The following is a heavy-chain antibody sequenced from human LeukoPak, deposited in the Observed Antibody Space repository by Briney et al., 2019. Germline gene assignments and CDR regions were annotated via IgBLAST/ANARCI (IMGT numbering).Heavy chain of an antibody. CDR1: GGTFSSYA. V-gene: IGHV1-69*05. J-gene: IGHJ4*02. CDR2: IIPIFGTA. Sequence: SVKVSCKASGGTFSSYAISWVRQAPGQGLEWMGGIIPIFGTAKYAQKFQGRVTITTDESTSIAYMELSSLRSEDTAVYYCARAGYYDFWSGSFDYWGQGTLVTVSS. D-gene: IGHD3-3*01. CDR3: ARAGYYDFWSGSFDY.